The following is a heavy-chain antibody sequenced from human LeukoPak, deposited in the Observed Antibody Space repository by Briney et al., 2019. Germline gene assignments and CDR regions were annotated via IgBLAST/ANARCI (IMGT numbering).Heavy chain of an antibody. CDR3: ARTLIRGLDNWFDP. Sequence: SQTLSLTCAISGDSVSGTSVAWNWIRRSPSRGLEWLGRTYYRSKWYNDYAVSVKSRITINPDTSKNQISLQLNSVTPEDTAVYFCARTLIRGLDNWFDPWGQGILVTVSS. CDR1: GDSVSGTSVA. J-gene: IGHJ5*02. D-gene: IGHD3-10*01. CDR2: TYYRSKWYN. V-gene: IGHV6-1*01.